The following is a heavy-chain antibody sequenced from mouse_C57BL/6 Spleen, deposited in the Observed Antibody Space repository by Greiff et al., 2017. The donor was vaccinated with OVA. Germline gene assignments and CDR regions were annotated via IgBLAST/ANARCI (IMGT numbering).Heavy chain of an antibody. Sequence: EVKLVESGAELVRPGASVKLSCTASGFNIKDDYMHWVKQRPEQGLEWIGWIDPENGDTEYASKFQGKATITADTSSNTAYLQLSSLTSEDTAVYYCTTFILPAYWGQGTLVTVSA. J-gene: IGHJ3*01. V-gene: IGHV14-4*01. CDR3: TTFILPAY. CDR1: GFNIKDDY. CDR2: IDPENGDT. D-gene: IGHD1-1*01.